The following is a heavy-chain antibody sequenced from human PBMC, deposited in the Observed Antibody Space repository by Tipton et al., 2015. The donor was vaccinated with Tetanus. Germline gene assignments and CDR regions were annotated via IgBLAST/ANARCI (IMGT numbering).Heavy chain of an antibody. J-gene: IGHJ4*02. CDR3: AREADCSGGSCFSGDFDN. CDR2: ITSGGNIP. V-gene: IGHV3-23*01. CDR1: GFTFSTYA. Sequence: CAVSGFTFSTYALSWVRQPPGKGLEWVSSITSGGNIPYYADSVRGRFTISRDNSKNTLYLHMDSLRAEDTAVYYCAREADCSGGSCFSGDFDNWGQGTQVTVSS. D-gene: IGHD2-15*01.